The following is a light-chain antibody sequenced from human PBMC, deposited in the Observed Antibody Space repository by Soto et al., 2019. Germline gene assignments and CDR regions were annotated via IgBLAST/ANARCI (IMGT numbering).Light chain of an antibody. J-gene: IGKJ4*01. CDR3: QQRSTWPLT. CDR2: DAS. V-gene: IGKV3-11*01. CDR1: QSVGTY. Sequence: EIVLTQSPATLSLSPGERASLSCRASQSVGTYLAWYQQKPGQAPRLLIYDASSRAVGVAPRFRGSGSGTDVTLTIAYVEPEDFAVYYWQQRSTWPLTFGGGTRVEF.